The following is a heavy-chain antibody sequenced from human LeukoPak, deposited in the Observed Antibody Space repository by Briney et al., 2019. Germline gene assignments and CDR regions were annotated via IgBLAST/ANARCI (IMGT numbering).Heavy chain of an antibody. V-gene: IGHV3-23*01. J-gene: IGHJ6*02. CDR1: EFTFSA. D-gene: IGHD2-15*01. CDR2: ISGSGGGA. CDR3: ARDPTPRYCSGGSCYTHYGMDV. Sequence: GGSLRLSCAASEFTFSAMSWVRQAPGKGLEWVSAISGSGGGAYYADSVKGRLTISRDNAKNSLYLQMNSLRAEDTAVYYCARDPTPRYCSGGSCYTHYGMDVWGQGTTVTVSS.